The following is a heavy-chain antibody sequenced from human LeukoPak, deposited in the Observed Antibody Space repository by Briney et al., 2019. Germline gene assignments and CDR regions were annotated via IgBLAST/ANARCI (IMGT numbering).Heavy chain of an antibody. V-gene: IGHV3-23*01. CDR1: GFTFSSYP. Sequence: AGGSLRLSCAASGFTFSSYPMSWVRQAPGKGLEWVSAISGSGGSTYYADSVKGRFTICRDNSKNTLYLQMNSLRAEDTAVYYCAKPPPGTKPPAEYFQHWGQGTLVTVSS. CDR2: ISGSGGST. J-gene: IGHJ1*01. CDR3: AKPPPGTKPPAEYFQH. D-gene: IGHD1-1*01.